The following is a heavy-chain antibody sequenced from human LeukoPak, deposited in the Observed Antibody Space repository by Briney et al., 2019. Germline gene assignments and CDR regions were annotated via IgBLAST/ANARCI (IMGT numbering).Heavy chain of an antibody. CDR2: INHSGST. CDR1: GGSFSGYY. CDR3: ARGGPPTRRAPSIDAFDI. J-gene: IGHJ3*02. Sequence: KPSETLSLTCAVYGGSFSGYYWSWIRQPPGKGLEWIGEINHSGSTNYNPSLKSRVTMSVDTSKNQFSLKLSSVTAADTAVYYCARGGPPTRRAPSIDAFDIWGQGTMVTVSS. V-gene: IGHV4-34*01.